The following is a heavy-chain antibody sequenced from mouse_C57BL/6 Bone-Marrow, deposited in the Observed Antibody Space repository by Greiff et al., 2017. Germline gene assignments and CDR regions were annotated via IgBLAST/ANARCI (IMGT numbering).Heavy chain of an antibody. CDR3: ARDPYYYGTVYYALDY. D-gene: IGHD1-1*01. V-gene: IGHV2-2*01. J-gene: IGHJ4*01. CDR2: IWSGGST. Sequence: VQRVESGPGLVQPSQSLSITCTVSGFSLTSYGVHWVRQSPGKGLEWLGVIWSGGSTDYNAAFISRLSISKDNSKGQVFFKMNSLQADDTAIYYCARDPYYYGTVYYALDYWGQGTSVTVSS. CDR1: GFSLTSYG.